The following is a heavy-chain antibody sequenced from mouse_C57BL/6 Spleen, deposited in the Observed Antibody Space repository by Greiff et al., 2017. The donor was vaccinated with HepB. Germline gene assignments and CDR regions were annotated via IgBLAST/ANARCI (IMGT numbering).Heavy chain of an antibody. V-gene: IGHV1-50*01. J-gene: IGHJ2*01. CDR1: GYTFTSYW. CDR3: ARQGAGVYY. D-gene: IGHD3-1*01. Sequence: VQLQQSGAELVKPGASVKLSCKASGYTFTSYWMQWVKQRPGQGLEWIGEIDPSDSYTNYNQKFKGKATLTVDTSSSTAYMQLSSLTSADSAVYYCARQGAGVYYWGQSATLTVSA. CDR2: IDPSDSYT.